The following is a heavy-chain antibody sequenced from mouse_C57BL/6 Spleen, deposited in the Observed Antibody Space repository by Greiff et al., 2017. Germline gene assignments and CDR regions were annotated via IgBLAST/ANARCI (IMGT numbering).Heavy chain of an antibody. D-gene: IGHD1-1*01. CDR1: GYTFTDYY. CDR2: IYPGSGNT. CDR3: ARGEDYYGSSYKYFDV. J-gene: IGHJ1*03. Sequence: QVQLQQSGPELVKPGASVKISCKASGYTFTDYYINWVKQRPGQGLEWIGWIYPGSGNTKYNEKFKGKATLTVDTSSSTAYMQLSSLTSEDSAVYFCARGEDYYGSSYKYFDVWGTGTTVTVSS. V-gene: IGHV1-84*01.